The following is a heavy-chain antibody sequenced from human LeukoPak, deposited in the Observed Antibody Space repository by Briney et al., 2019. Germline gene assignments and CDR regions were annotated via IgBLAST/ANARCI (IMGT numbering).Heavy chain of an antibody. J-gene: IGHJ4*02. V-gene: IGHV4-4*02. D-gene: IGHD6-13*01. Sequence: SETLSLTCAVSSDSIFSTNWWSWVRQPPGKGLEWIGQIFYSGSTSYSPSLKSRVTMSVDTSKNQFSLRLSSVTAADTAVYYCARVTGYVMEDYFDYWGQGTLVTVSS. CDR3: ARVTGYVMEDYFDY. CDR2: IFYSGST. CDR1: SDSIFSTNW.